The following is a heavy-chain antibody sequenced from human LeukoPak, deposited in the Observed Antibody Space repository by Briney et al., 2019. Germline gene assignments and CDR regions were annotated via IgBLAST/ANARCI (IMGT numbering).Heavy chain of an antibody. CDR2: IYYSGST. CDR3: ARAAVAGTHFDY. D-gene: IGHD6-19*01. J-gene: IGHJ4*02. CDR1: GGSISSYY. Sequence: SETLSLTCTVSGGSISSYYWSWIRQSPGKGLEWIGYIYYSGSTNYNPSLKSRVTISVDTSKNQFSLKLSSVTAADTAVYYCARAAVAGTHFDYWGQGTLVTVSS. V-gene: IGHV4-59*01.